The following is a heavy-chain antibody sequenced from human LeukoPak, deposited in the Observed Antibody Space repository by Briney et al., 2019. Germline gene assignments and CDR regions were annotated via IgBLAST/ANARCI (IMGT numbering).Heavy chain of an antibody. V-gene: IGHV1-18*01. J-gene: IGHJ6*02. Sequence: ASVKVSCKASGYTFTSYGISWVRQAPGQGLEWMGWISAYNGNTNYAQKLQGRVTMTTDTSTSTAYMELRSLRSDDTAVYYCARDEMVRGSYYGMDVWGQGTTVTVSS. CDR1: GYTFTSYG. CDR2: ISAYNGNT. CDR3: ARDEMVRGSYYGMDV. D-gene: IGHD3-10*01.